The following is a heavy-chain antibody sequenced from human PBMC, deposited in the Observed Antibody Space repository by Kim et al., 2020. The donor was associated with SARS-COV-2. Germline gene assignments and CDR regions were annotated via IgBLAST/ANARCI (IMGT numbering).Heavy chain of an antibody. Sequence: GGSLRLSCAASGFTFSDYYMSWIRQAPGKGLEWVSYISSSSSYTNYADSVKGRFTISRDNAKNSLYLQMNSLRAEDTAVYYCAREGTVGPTWATLQPYWGQGTLVTVSS. D-gene: IGHD1-26*01. CDR2: ISSSSSYT. CDR3: AREGTVGPTWATLQPY. CDR1: GFTFSDYY. V-gene: IGHV3-11*05. J-gene: IGHJ4*02.